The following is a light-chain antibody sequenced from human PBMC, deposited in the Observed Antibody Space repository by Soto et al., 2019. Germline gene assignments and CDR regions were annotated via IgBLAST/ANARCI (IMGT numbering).Light chain of an antibody. Sequence: QSALNQPASVSGSNGPSITISCTGTSSDVGGYNYVSWYQQHPGKAPKLMIYDVSNRPSGVSNRFSGSKSGNTASLTISGIQAEDEADYYCSSYTSSRTLDVVFGGGTKLTVL. CDR3: SSYTSSRTLDVV. CDR1: SSDVGGYNY. J-gene: IGLJ2*01. CDR2: DVS. V-gene: IGLV2-14*01.